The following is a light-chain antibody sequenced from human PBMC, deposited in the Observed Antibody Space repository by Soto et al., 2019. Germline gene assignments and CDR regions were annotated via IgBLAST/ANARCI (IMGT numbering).Light chain of an antibody. V-gene: IGLV2-11*01. Sequence: QSALTQPRPVSGSRGQSVTISGSGATNYVSWYQQHPGKAPKLMIYDVTKRPSGVPDRFSGSKSGSPASLTISGLQAEDEADYYCCSFAGSYTSYVFGTGTKVTVL. J-gene: IGLJ1*01. CDR3: CSFAGSYTSYV. CDR2: DVT. CDR1: TNY.